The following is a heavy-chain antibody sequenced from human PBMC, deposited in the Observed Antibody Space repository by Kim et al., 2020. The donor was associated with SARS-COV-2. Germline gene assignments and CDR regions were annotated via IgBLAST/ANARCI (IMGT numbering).Heavy chain of an antibody. CDR1: GYTLTELS. CDR2: FDPEDGET. Sequence: ASVKVSCKVSGYTLTELSMHWVRQAPGKGLEWMGGFDPEDGETIYAQKFQGRVTMTEDTSTDTAYMELSSLRSEDTAVYYCATVPPYYYGSGSYNYWGQGTLVTVSS. J-gene: IGHJ4*02. D-gene: IGHD3-10*01. CDR3: ATVPPYYYGSGSYNY. V-gene: IGHV1-24*01.